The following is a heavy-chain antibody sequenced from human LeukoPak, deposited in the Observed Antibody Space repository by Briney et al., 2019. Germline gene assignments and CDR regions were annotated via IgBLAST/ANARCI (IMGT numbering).Heavy chain of an antibody. Sequence: GGSLRLSCAASGFTFSSYAMHWVRQTPGKGLEWVAVISYDGSNKYYADSVKGRFTISRDNSKNTLYLQMNTLSAEDTAVYYCARIGYSSSSFDYWGQGTLVTVSS. CDR3: ARIGYSSSSFDY. D-gene: IGHD6-6*01. CDR1: GFTFSSYA. CDR2: ISYDGSNK. V-gene: IGHV3-30-3*01. J-gene: IGHJ4*02.